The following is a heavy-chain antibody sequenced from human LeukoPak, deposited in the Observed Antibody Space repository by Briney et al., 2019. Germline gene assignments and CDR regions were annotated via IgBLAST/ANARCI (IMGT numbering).Heavy chain of an antibody. CDR3: TRADYDSTPGAFDI. J-gene: IGHJ3*02. CDR2: IRSKAYGGTT. Sequence: PGGSLRLSCTASGFTFGDYAMSWVRQAPGKGLEWVGFIRSKAYGGTTEYAASVKGRFTISRDDSESIAYLQMNSLKTEDTAVYYCTRADYDSTPGAFDIWGQGTMVTVSS. D-gene: IGHD3-22*01. CDR1: GFTFGDYA. V-gene: IGHV3-49*04.